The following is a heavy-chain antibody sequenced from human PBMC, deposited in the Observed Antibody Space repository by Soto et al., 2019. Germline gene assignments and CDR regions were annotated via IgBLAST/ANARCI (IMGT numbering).Heavy chain of an antibody. Sequence: SETLSLTCTVSGCSISSYYWSWIRQPPGKGLEWIGYIYYSGSTNYNPSLKSRVTISVDTSKNQFSLKLSSVTAADTAVYYCARQYGYSFDYWGQGTLVTVSS. V-gene: IGHV4-59*08. J-gene: IGHJ4*02. D-gene: IGHD1-1*01. CDR3: ARQYGYSFDY. CDR1: GCSISSYY. CDR2: IYYSGST.